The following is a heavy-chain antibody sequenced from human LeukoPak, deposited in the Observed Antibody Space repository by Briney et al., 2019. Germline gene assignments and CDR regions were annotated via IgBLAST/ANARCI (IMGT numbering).Heavy chain of an antibody. CDR2: IYYSGST. Sequence: SETLSLTCAVSGASISSSNWLSWVRQPPGKGLEWIGSIYYSGSTYYNPSLKSRVTISVDTSKNQFSLKLSSVTAADTAVYYCARDGPRGSGWSYYYYYYMDVWGKGTTVTVSS. CDR1: GASISSSNW. D-gene: IGHD6-19*01. CDR3: ARDGPRGSGWSYYYYYYMDV. J-gene: IGHJ6*03. V-gene: IGHV4-4*02.